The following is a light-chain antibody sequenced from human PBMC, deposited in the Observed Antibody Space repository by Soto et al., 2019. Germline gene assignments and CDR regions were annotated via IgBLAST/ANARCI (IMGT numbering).Light chain of an antibody. CDR3: PSYDSSLSVL. V-gene: IGLV1-40*01. CDR1: SSNIGAGYD. Sequence: QLVLTQPPSVSGAPGQRVTISCTGSSSNIGAGYDVHWYQQLPGTAPKLLIYGNSNRPSGVPDRFSGSKSGTSASLAITGLQAEDEADYYFPSYDSSLSVLFGGGTKLTVL. CDR2: GNS. J-gene: IGLJ2*01.